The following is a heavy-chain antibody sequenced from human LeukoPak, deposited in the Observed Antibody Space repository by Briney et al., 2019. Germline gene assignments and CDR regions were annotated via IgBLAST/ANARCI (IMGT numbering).Heavy chain of an antibody. D-gene: IGHD2-15*01. CDR2: IYWDDDK. J-gene: IGHJ3*02. CDR3: AHEGSSGGSCPHDAFDI. Sequence: SGPTLVKPTQTLTLTCTFSGFSLSTSGVGVGWIRQPPGKALEWLALIYWDDDKRYSPSLKSRLTITKDTSKNQVVLTMTNMDPVDTATYYCAHEGSSGGSCPHDAFDIWGQGTMVTVSS. V-gene: IGHV2-5*02. CDR1: GFSLSTSGVG.